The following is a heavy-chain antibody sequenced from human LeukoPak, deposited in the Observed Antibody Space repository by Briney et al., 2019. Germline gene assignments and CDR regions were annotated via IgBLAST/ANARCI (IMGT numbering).Heavy chain of an antibody. CDR1: GDSIARSTYY. CDR2: VYWSGTT. J-gene: IGHJ6*03. V-gene: IGHV4-39*01. Sequence: SETLSLTCTVSGDSIARSTYYWGWIRQAPGKGLEWLGIVYWSGTTYYNPSFKSRVTISVDTSKSEFSLKLRSVAAADTAVYYCARHSYTHYYDSQGNYYYYHMDVWGKGTTVTVSS. CDR3: ARHSYTHYYDSQGNYYYYHMDV. D-gene: IGHD3-22*01.